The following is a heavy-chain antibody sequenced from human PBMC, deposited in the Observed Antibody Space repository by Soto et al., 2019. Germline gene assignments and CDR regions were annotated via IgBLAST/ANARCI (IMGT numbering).Heavy chain of an antibody. CDR3: ARVGLDYDFWSGYYSPIGDYYYYMDV. V-gene: IGHV1-8*01. Sequence: GASVKVSCKASGYTFTSYDINWVRQATGQGLEWMGWMNPNSGNTGYAQKFQGRVTMTRNTSISTAYMELSSLRSEGTAVYYCARVGLDYDFWSGYYSPIGDYYYYMDVWGKGTTVTVSS. CDR2: MNPNSGNT. CDR1: GYTFTSYD. D-gene: IGHD3-3*01. J-gene: IGHJ6*03.